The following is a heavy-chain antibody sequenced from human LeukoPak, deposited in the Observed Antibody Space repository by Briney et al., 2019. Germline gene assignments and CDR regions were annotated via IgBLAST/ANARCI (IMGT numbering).Heavy chain of an antibody. V-gene: IGHV4-34*01. J-gene: IGHJ4*02. CDR2: INHSGST. Sequence: GSLRLSCAASGFTFSSYAMSWVRQAPGKGLEWIGEINHSGSTNYNPSLKSRVTISVDTSKNQFSLKLSSVTAADTAVYYCARRSGRYSSSWRHWGQGTLVTVSS. D-gene: IGHD6-13*01. CDR3: ARRSGRYSSSWRH. CDR1: GFTFSSYA.